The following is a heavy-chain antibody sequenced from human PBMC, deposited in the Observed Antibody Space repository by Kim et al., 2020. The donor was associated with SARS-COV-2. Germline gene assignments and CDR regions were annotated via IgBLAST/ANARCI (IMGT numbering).Heavy chain of an antibody. CDR2: IYYSGST. V-gene: IGHV4-59*13. J-gene: IGHJ4*02. CDR1: GGSISSYY. CDR3: ARADYRPRTSAAAGSYFDY. D-gene: IGHD6-13*01. Sequence: SETLSLTCTVSGGSISSYYWSWIRQPPGKGLEWIGYIYYSGSTNYNPSLKSRVTISVDTSKNQFSLKLSSVTAADTAVYYCARADYRPRTSAAAGSYFDYWGQGTLVTVSS.